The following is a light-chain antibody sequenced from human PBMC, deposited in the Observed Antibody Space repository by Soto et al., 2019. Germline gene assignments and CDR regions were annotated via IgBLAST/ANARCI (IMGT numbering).Light chain of an antibody. CDR3: CSYAGSSTWV. J-gene: IGLJ3*02. CDR1: SSDVGSYNL. CDR2: EGS. Sequence: QSALTQPASASGSPGQSITISCTGTSSDVGSYNLVSWYQQHPGKAPKVMIYEGSKRPSGVSNRFSGSKSGNTASLTISGLQAEDEAGYYCCSYAGSSTWVFGGGTKLTVL. V-gene: IGLV2-23*01.